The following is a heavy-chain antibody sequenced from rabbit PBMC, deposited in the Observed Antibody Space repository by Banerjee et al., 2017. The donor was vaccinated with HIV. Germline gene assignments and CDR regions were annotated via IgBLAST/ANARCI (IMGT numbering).Heavy chain of an antibody. CDR2: IYAGRGTT. J-gene: IGHJ4*01. D-gene: IGHD4-1*01. V-gene: IGHV1S7*01. Sequence: QLKETGGGLVQPGGSLTLSCKASGFDFSSYWMSWVRQAPGKGLEWIGAIYAGRGTTYYASWVNGRFTISSHNAQNTVSLQLTSLTAADTATYFCARDLAGVIGWNFNLWGPGTLVTVS. CDR3: ARDLAGVIGWNFNL. CDR1: GFDFSSYW.